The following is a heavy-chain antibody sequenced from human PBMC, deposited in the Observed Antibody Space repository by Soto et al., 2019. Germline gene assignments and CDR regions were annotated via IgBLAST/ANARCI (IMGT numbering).Heavy chain of an antibody. CDR2: ISYDGSNK. CDR3: ARDGALYSSSTFPH. D-gene: IGHD6-13*01. Sequence: QVQLVESGGGVVQPGRSLRLSCAASGFTFSSYAMHWVRQAPGKGLEWVAVISYDGSNKYYADSVKGRFTISRDNSKNTLYLQMNSLIAEATAVYYCARDGALYSSSTFPHWGQGTLVPVSS. J-gene: IGHJ1*01. V-gene: IGHV3-30-3*01. CDR1: GFTFSSYA.